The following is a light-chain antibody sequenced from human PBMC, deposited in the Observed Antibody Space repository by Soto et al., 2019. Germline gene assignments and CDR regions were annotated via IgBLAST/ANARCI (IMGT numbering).Light chain of an antibody. CDR2: YDD. CDR3: AAWDDSLNGQV. Sequence: QSVLTQPPSVSEAPSQRATISCSGSSSNIGNNAVNWYQQLPGKAPKLLIYYDDLLPSGVSDRFSGSKSGTSASLAISGLQSEDEADYYCAAWDDSLNGQVFGTGTKVTVL. J-gene: IGLJ1*01. CDR1: SSNIGNNA. V-gene: IGLV1-36*01.